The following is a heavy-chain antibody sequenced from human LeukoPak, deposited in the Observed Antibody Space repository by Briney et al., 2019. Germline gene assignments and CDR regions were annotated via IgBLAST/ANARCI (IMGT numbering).Heavy chain of an antibody. CDR2: IRNDGRNT. Sequence: PGGSLRLSCAASGFNFSNYGMHWVRQAPGKGLEWVAFIRNDGRNTYYRDSVKGRFTISRDNSKNTLYLQMNSLRGEDTAVYYCAKHVDLAAGVDYWGQGALVTVSS. D-gene: IGHD2-8*01. CDR1: GFNFSNYG. V-gene: IGHV3-30*02. CDR3: AKHVDLAAGVDY. J-gene: IGHJ4*02.